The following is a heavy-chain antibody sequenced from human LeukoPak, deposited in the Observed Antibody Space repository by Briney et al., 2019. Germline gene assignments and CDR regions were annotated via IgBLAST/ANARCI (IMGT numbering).Heavy chain of an antibody. J-gene: IGHJ3*02. Sequence: ASVKVSCKASGYTFTGYYMHWVRQAPGQGIEWMGWINPNSGGTNYAQKFKGRVTMTRETSIRTAYMEVSRLRSDDTAVYYCAELRPYCSSTSCYKGAFDIWGQGTMVTVSS. CDR3: AELRPYCSSTSCYKGAFDI. D-gene: IGHD2-2*02. V-gene: IGHV1-2*02. CDR2: INPNSGGT. CDR1: GYTFTGYY.